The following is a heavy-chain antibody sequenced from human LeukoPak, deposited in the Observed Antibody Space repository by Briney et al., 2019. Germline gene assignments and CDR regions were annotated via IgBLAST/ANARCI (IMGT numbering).Heavy chain of an antibody. Sequence: PGGSLRLSCAASGFTFSSYGMHWVRQAPGKGLEWVAVISYDGSNKYYADSVKGRFTISRDNSKNTLYLQMNSLRAEDTAVYYCAKGGVVVVAALDWFDPWGQGTLVTVSS. V-gene: IGHV3-30*18. J-gene: IGHJ5*02. CDR3: AKGGVVVVAALDWFDP. D-gene: IGHD2-15*01. CDR1: GFTFSSYG. CDR2: ISYDGSNK.